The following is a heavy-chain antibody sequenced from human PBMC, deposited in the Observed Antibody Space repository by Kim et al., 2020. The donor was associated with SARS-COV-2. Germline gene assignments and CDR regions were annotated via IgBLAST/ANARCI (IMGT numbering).Heavy chain of an antibody. V-gene: IGHV3-9*01. CDR2: ISWNSGSI. CDR1: GFTFDDYA. CDR3: AKDPTPTFYYFDY. Sequence: GGSLRLSCAASGFTFDDYAMHWVRQAPGKGLEWVSGISWNSGSIGYADSVKGRFTISRDNAKNSLYLQMNSLRAEDTALYYCAKDPTPTFYYFDYWGQGT. J-gene: IGHJ4*02.